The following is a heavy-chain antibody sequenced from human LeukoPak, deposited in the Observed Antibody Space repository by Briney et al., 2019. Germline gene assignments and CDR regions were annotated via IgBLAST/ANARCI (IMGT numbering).Heavy chain of an antibody. CDR1: GGSISSYY. D-gene: IGHD3-22*01. CDR2: IYYSGST. Sequence: SETLSLTCTDSGGSISSYYWSWIRQPPGKGLEWSGYIYYSGSTNYNPSLQSRVTISVDTSKNQFSLKLSSVTAADTAVYYCARVQGVGGYRSYYFDYWGQGTLVTVSS. J-gene: IGHJ4*02. CDR3: ARVQGVGGYRSYYFDY. V-gene: IGHV4-59*01.